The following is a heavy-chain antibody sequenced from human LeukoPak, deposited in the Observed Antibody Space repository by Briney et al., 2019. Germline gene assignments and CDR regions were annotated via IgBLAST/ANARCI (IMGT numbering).Heavy chain of an antibody. CDR1: GYSFTSYW. Sequence: GESLKISCKGSGYSFTSYWIGWVRQMPGKGLEWMGINYPGDSDTRYSPSFQGQVTISADKSISTAYLQWSSLKASDTAMYYCARREYCSGGSCYTWFDPWGQGTLVIVSS. J-gene: IGHJ5*02. CDR3: ARREYCSGGSCYTWFDP. D-gene: IGHD2-15*01. CDR2: NYPGDSDT. V-gene: IGHV5-51*01.